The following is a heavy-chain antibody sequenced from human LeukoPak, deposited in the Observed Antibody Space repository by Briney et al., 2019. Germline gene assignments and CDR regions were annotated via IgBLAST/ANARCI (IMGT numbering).Heavy chain of an antibody. CDR2: INHSGST. CDR1: GGSFSGYY. D-gene: IGHD3-22*01. Sequence: SETLSLTCAVYGGSFSGYYWSWIRQPPGKGLEWIGEINHSGSTNYNPSLKSRVTISVDTSKNQFSLKLSSVTAADTAVYYCARFVSSGYYAAFDIWGQGTMVTVSS. CDR3: ARFVSSGYYAAFDI. V-gene: IGHV4-34*01. J-gene: IGHJ3*02.